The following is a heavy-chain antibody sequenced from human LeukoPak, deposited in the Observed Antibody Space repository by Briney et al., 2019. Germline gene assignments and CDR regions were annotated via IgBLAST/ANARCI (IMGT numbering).Heavy chain of an antibody. V-gene: IGHV1-18*01. J-gene: IGHJ4*02. CDR2: ISAYNGNT. CDR1: GYTFTSYG. Sequence: ASVKVSCKAPGYTFTSYGISWVRQAPGQGLEWMGWISAYNGNTNYAQKLQGRVTMTTDTSTSTAYMELRSLRSDDTAVYYCARASAAAAVYYFDYWGQGTLVTVSS. D-gene: IGHD6-13*01. CDR3: ARASAAAAVYYFDY.